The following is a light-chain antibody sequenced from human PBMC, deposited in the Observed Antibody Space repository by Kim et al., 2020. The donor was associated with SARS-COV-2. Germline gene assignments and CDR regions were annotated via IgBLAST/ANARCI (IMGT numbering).Light chain of an antibody. J-gene: IGLJ3*02. CDR1: RSNIGTNS. V-gene: IGLV1-44*01. Sequence: QSVLTQPPSASKTPGQTVIISCSGSRSNIGTNSVTWYRQLPGTATKLLIYNDNQRPSGVPDRFSGSKSGTSASLAISGLQSDDEADYYCAAWDDSLDGLWVFGGGTQLTVL. CDR3: AAWDDSLDGLWV. CDR2: NDN.